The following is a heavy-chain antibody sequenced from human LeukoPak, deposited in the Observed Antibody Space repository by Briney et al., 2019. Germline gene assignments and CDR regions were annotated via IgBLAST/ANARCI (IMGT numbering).Heavy chain of an antibody. V-gene: IGHV3-30*02. CDR3: AKGTHIVVVTAIPAEYFQH. Sequence: GGSLRLSCAASGFTFSSYGMHWVRQAPGKGLEWVAFIRYDGSNKYYADSVKGRFTISRDNSKNTLYLQMNSLRAEDTAVYYCAKGTHIVVVTAIPAEYFQHWGQGTLVTVSS. D-gene: IGHD2-21*02. CDR2: IRYDGSNK. J-gene: IGHJ1*01. CDR1: GFTFSSYG.